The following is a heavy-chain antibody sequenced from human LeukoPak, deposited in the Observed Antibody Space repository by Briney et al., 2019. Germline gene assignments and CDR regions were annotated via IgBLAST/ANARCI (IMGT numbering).Heavy chain of an antibody. CDR2: IDYSGGST. D-gene: IGHD1-26*01. CDR3: ARDFRWELRGG. V-gene: IGHV3-21*01. CDR1: GFTLSSYE. J-gene: IGHJ4*02. Sequence: GGSLRLSCTASGFTLSSYEMSWIRQAPGKGLEWVSSIDYSGGSTYYADSVKGRFTISRDNAKNSLYLQMNSLRAEDTAVYYCARDFRWELRGGWGQGTLVTVSS.